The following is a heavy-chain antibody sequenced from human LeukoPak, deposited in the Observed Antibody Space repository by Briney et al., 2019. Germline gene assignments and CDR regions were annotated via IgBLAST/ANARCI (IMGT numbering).Heavy chain of an antibody. CDR2: IYTSGST. D-gene: IGHD2-15*01. J-gene: IGHJ6*04. Sequence: SETLSLTCTVSGGSISSGSYYWSWIRQPAGKGLEWIGRIYTSGSTNYNPSLKSRVTISVDTSKNQFSLKLSSVTAADTAVYYCARSGERGKGGGYCSGGSCFSMDVWGKGTTVTVSS. CDR1: GGSISSGSYY. V-gene: IGHV4-61*02. CDR3: ARSGERGKGGGYCSGGSCFSMDV.